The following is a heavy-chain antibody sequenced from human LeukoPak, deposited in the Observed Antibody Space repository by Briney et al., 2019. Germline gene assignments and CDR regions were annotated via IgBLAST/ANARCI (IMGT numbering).Heavy chain of an antibody. CDR2: ISGSGGST. J-gene: IGHJ4*02. Sequence: PGGSLRLSCAASGFTVSSNYMSRVRQAPGKGLEWVSTISGSGGSTYYADSVKGRFTISRDNSRDTLYLQMNSLRAEDTAVYYCAKDVRTKRPPPEGFDYWGQGTLVTVSS. CDR3: AKDVRTKRPPPEGFDY. CDR1: GFTVSSNY. V-gene: IGHV3-23*01. D-gene: IGHD1-14*01.